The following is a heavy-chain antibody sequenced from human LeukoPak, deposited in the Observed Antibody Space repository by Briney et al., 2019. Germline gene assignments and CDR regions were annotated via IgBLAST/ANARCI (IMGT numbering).Heavy chain of an antibody. Sequence: SETLSLTCTVSGGSISPYYWSWIRQPPGKRLEWIGYIYYSGSTNYNPSLKSRVTISVDTSKNQFSLMLTSVTAADTAVYYCARGLVGGSSGDGGHGDSWGQGTLVTVSS. CDR2: IYYSGST. CDR3: ARGLVGGSSGDGGHGDS. CDR1: GGSISPYY. D-gene: IGHD6-19*01. V-gene: IGHV4-59*01. J-gene: IGHJ4*02.